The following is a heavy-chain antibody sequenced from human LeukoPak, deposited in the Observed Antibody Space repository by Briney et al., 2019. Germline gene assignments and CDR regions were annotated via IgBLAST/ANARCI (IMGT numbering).Heavy chain of an antibody. V-gene: IGHV3-23*01. D-gene: IGHD3-9*01. CDR2: ISGSGHST. Sequence: GGSLRLSCAASGFTFSNYGMSWVRQAPGKGLEWVSSISGSGHSTYYADSMKGRFTISRDNSKNTVFLQMNSLRAEDTAVYFCAKGLRYFDWAFDFWGPGTLVTVSS. CDR1: GFTFSNYG. J-gene: IGHJ4*02. CDR3: AKGLRYFDWAFDF.